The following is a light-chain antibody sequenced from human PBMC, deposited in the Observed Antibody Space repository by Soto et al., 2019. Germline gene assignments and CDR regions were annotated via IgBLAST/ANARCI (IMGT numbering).Light chain of an antibody. Sequence: QAVLTQPRSVSGSPGLSVTISCTGTSSDVGGYNYVSWYQQYPGKAPKVMIYAVTKRPSGVPDRISGSKSGNTASLTISGLQAEDEADYYCCSYAGSYTHYVFGTGTKLTVL. CDR2: AVT. CDR1: SSDVGGYNY. J-gene: IGLJ1*01. V-gene: IGLV2-11*01. CDR3: CSYAGSYTHYV.